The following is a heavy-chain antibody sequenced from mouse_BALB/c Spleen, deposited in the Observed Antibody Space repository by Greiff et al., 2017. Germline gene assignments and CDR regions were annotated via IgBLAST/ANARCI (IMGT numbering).Heavy chain of an antibody. V-gene: IGHV1S29*02. Sequence: EVQLQQSGPELVKPGASVKISCKASGYTFTDYNMHWVKQSHGKSLEWIGYIYPYNGGTGYNQKFKSKATLTVDNSSSTAYMELRSLTSEDSAVYYCARPYGSSYAYAMDYWGQGTSVTVSS. CDR1: GYTFTDYN. CDR2: IYPYNGGT. J-gene: IGHJ4*01. CDR3: ARPYGSSYAYAMDY. D-gene: IGHD1-1*01.